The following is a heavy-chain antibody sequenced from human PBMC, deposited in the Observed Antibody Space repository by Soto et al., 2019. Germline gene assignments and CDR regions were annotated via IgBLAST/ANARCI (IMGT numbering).Heavy chain of an antibody. CDR2: ISAYNGNT. J-gene: IGHJ6*02. CDR3: ARRGGSCYEVYYYGMDV. V-gene: IGHV1-18*04. CDR1: GYTFTSYG. Sequence: ASVKVSCKASGYTFTSYGLSWVRQAPGQGLEWMGWISAYNGNTNYAQKLQGRVTMTTDTSTSTAYMELRSLRSDDTAVYYCARRGGSCYEVYYYGMDVWGQGTTVTVSS. D-gene: IGHD2-15*01.